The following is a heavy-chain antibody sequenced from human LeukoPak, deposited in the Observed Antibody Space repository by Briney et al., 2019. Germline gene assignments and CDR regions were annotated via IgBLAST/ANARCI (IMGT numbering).Heavy chain of an antibody. CDR1: GGSFSGYY. V-gene: IGHV4-34*01. CDR2: INHSGST. J-gene: IGHJ4*02. Sequence: PSETLSLTCAVYGGSFSGYYWSWLRQPPGKGREWIGEINHSGSTNYNPSLKSRVTISVDTSKNQFSLKLSSVTAADTAVYYCARGSGKYCSGGSCRRVYFDYWGQGTLVTVSS. CDR3: ARGSGKYCSGGSCRRVYFDY. D-gene: IGHD2-15*01.